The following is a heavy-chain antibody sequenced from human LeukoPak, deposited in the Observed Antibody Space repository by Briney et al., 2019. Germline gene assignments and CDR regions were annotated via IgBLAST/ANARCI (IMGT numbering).Heavy chain of an antibody. CDR1: GYSISSGYF. Sequence: SETLSLTCTVSGYSISSGYFWGWIRQPPGKGLEWIGSIYHSGSTYYNPSLKSRVTISVDTSKNQFSLKLSSVTAADTAVYYCAREPAGVRSGSYYRHFDYWGQGTLVTVSS. CDR3: AREPAGVRSGSYYRHFDY. CDR2: IYHSGST. J-gene: IGHJ4*02. D-gene: IGHD3-10*01. V-gene: IGHV4-38-2*02.